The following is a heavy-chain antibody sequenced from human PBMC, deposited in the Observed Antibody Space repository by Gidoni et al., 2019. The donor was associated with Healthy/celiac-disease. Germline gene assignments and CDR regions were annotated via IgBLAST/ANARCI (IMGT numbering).Heavy chain of an antibody. CDR1: RLSVSNAW. Sequence: ELQLLESGGGLLKPGGSLRFTCAASRLSVSNAWMTWVRQAPEKELEWVGRIKSKTDSGTTNYAAPVKGRFTISRNDSKNTLYLQINSLKTEDTAVYYCTSEALVRKTYVNPDYWGQGTLVTVSS. J-gene: IGHJ4*02. D-gene: IGHD2-2*01. CDR3: TSEALVRKTYVNPDY. CDR2: IKSKTDSGTT. V-gene: IGHV3-15*01.